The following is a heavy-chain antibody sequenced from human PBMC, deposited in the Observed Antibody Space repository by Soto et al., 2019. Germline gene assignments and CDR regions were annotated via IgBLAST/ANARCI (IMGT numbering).Heavy chain of an antibody. CDR2: ISGTGDTT. V-gene: IGHV3-23*01. J-gene: IGHJ4*02. Sequence: PGGSLRLSCAASGFTFTNFAMNWVRQAPGKGLEWVSVISGTGDTTYNADSVKGRFTISRDNSMNTAFLQMNSLRAEDTALYYCAKGYCSSTSCSFDYWGQGXLVTVSS. D-gene: IGHD2-2*01. CDR3: AKGYCSSTSCSFDY. CDR1: GFTFTNFA.